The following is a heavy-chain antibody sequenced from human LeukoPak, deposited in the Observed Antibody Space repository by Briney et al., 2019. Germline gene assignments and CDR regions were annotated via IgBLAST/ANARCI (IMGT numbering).Heavy chain of an antibody. CDR3: ARGDGDYDSDFDY. CDR1: GGSISSGDYY. CDR2: IYYSGGT. D-gene: IGHD4-17*01. V-gene: IGHV4-30-4*01. J-gene: IGHJ4*02. Sequence: SETLSLTCTVSGGSISSGDYYWSWIRQPPGKGLEWIGYIYYSGGTYYNPSLKSRVTISVDTSKNQFSLKLSSVTAADTAVYYCARGDGDYDSDFDYWGQGTLVTVSS.